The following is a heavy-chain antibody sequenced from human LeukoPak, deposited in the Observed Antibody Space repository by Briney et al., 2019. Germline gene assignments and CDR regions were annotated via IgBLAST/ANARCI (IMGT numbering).Heavy chain of an antibody. D-gene: IGHD3-22*01. J-gene: IGHJ4*02. CDR1: GGSISSSNW. CDR3: ARENPSGYYNRPIDY. CDR2: IYYSGSI. Sequence: SGTLSLTCAVSGGSISSSNWWSWVRQPPGKGLEWIGDIYYSGSIKYNPSLKSRVTMSVDTSKNQFSLKLSSVTAADTAIYYCARENPSGYYNRPIDYWGQGTLVTVSS. V-gene: IGHV4-4*02.